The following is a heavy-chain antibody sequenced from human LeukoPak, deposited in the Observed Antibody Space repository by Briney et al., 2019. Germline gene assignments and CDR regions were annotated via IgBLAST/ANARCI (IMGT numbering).Heavy chain of an antibody. CDR2: IYYSGST. CDR1: GGSISNYY. CDR3: AKEGNDFWRKGDWFDP. Sequence: SETLSLTCTVSGGSISNYYWSWIRQPPGKGLEWIGNIYYSGSTNYNPSLKSRVTISVDTSKNQFSLKLSSVTAADTAVYYCAKEGNDFWRKGDWFDPWGQGTLVTVSS. D-gene: IGHD3-3*01. V-gene: IGHV4-59*12. J-gene: IGHJ5*02.